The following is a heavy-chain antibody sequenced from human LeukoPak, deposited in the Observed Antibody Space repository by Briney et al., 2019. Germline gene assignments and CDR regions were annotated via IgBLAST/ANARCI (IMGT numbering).Heavy chain of an antibody. J-gene: IGHJ4*02. CDR2: IHYSGST. V-gene: IGHV4-59*01. CDR1: GGSISSYY. Sequence: EALSLTCTVSGGSISSYYWSWIRQPPGKGLEWIGYIHYSGSTNYNPSLKSRVTISIDTSKNQFSLKLNSVTAADTAVYYCARLVGATKNFDYWGQGTLVTVSS. CDR3: ARLVGATKNFDY. D-gene: IGHD1-26*01.